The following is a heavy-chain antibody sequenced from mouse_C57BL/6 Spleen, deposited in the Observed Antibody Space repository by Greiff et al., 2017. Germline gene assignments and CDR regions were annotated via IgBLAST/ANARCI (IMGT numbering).Heavy chain of an antibody. CDR1: GYAFTNYL. V-gene: IGHV1-54*01. CDR2: INPGSGGT. J-gene: IGHJ4*01. CDR3: ARWSGSSAYAMDY. D-gene: IGHD1-1*01. Sequence: QVQLQQSGAELVRPGTSVKVSCKASGYAFTNYLIEWVKQRTGQGLEWIGVINPGSGGTNYNEKFKGKATLTADKSSSTAYMQLSSLTSEDSAVYFCARWSGSSAYAMDYWGQGTSVTVSS.